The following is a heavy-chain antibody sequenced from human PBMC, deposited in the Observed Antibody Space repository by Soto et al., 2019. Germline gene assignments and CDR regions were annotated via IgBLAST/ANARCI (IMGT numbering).Heavy chain of an antibody. CDR2: MNPNSGNT. D-gene: IGHD3-9*01. CDR1: GYTFTSYD. J-gene: IGHJ4*02. Sequence: GASVKVSCKASGYTFTSYDINWVRQATGQGLEWMGWMNPNSGNTGYAQKFQGRVTMTRNTSISTAYMELSSLRSEDTAVYYCARGVRYFDWLLLYYFDYWGQGTLVTVS. V-gene: IGHV1-8*01. CDR3: ARGVRYFDWLLLYYFDY.